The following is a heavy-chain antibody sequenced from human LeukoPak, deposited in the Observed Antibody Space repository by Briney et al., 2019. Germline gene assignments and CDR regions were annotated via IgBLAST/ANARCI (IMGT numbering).Heavy chain of an antibody. J-gene: IGHJ6*03. Sequence: SETLSLTCTVSGGSISSYYWSWIRQPAGKGLEWIGRIYTSGSTNYNPSLKSRVTMSVDTSKNQFSLKLSSVTAADTAVHYCASSVFGVVMNYYYMDVWGKGTTVTVSS. CDR3: ASSVFGVVMNYYYMDV. D-gene: IGHD3-3*01. CDR1: GGSISSYY. V-gene: IGHV4-4*07. CDR2: IYTSGST.